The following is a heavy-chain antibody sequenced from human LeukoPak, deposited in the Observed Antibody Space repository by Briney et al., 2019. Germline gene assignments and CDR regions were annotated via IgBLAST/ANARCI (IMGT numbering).Heavy chain of an antibody. CDR1: GFTFSRHG. V-gene: IGHV3-30*18. Sequence: GGSLRLSCAPSGFTFSRHGMHWVRQAPGKGLEWVAIISNDGSRKYYAHSVKGRFTISRDNSKNTLYLQMNSLRAEDTAEYYCAKDSNGWYQRGSNYFDYWGQGTLVTVSS. CDR2: ISNDGSRK. J-gene: IGHJ4*02. D-gene: IGHD6-19*01. CDR3: AKDSNGWYQRGSNYFDY.